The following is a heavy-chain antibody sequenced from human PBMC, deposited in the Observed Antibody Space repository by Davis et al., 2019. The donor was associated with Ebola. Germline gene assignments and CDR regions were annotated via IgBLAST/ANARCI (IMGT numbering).Heavy chain of an antibody. CDR3: ARGWLRAGMDV. J-gene: IGHJ6*04. CDR2: TYYSSKWYN. Sequence: PSETLSLTCAISGDSVSGNSGAWNWIRQSPSSGLEWLGRTYYSSKWYNDYAVSVKSRITINPDTSKNQFSLQLNSVTPEDTALYYCARGWLRAGMDVWGEGTTVTVSS. CDR1: GDSVSGNSGA. D-gene: IGHD5-18*01. V-gene: IGHV6-1*01.